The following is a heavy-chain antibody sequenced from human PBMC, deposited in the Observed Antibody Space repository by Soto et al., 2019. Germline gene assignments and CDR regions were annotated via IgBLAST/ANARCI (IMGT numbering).Heavy chain of an antibody. D-gene: IGHD6-19*01. V-gene: IGHV3-23*01. CDR2: ISGSGGST. Sequence: GGSLRLSCAASGFTFSSYAMSWVRQAPGKGLEWVSAISGSGGSTYYADSVKGRFTSSRDNSKNTLYLQMNSLRAEDTAVYYCAKDLAVAGTAYDYWGQGTLVTVSS. J-gene: IGHJ4*02. CDR3: AKDLAVAGTAYDY. CDR1: GFTFSSYA.